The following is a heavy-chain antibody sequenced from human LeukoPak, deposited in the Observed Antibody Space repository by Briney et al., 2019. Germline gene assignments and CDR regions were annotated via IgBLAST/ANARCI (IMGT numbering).Heavy chain of an antibody. CDR1: GGSFSGYY. CDR2: INHSGST. J-gene: IGHJ4*02. V-gene: IGHV4-34*01. Sequence: SETLSLTCAVYGGSFSGYYWSWIRQPPGKGLEWIGEINHSGSTNYNPSLKSRVTISVDTSKNQFSLRLSSVTAADTAVYYCAREQTYYFDYWGQGTLVTVSS. CDR3: AREQTYYFDY.